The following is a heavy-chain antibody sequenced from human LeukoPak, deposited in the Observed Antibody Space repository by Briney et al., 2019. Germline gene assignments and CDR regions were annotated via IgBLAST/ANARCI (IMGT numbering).Heavy chain of an antibody. Sequence: ASETLSLTCAVYGGSFSGYYWSWIRQPPGKGLEWIGEINHSGSTNYNPSLKSRVTISVDTSKNQFSLKLSSVTAADTAVYYCARAAGGRYSSWYYYNLGFGYWGQGTLVTVSS. J-gene: IGHJ4*02. V-gene: IGHV4-34*01. CDR1: GGSFSGYY. CDR2: INHSGST. CDR3: ARAAGGRYSSWYYYNLGFGY. D-gene: IGHD6-13*01.